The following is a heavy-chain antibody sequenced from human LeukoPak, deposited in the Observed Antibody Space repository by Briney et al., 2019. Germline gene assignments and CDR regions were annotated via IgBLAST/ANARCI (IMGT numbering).Heavy chain of an antibody. CDR1: GFTFSSYA. J-gene: IGHJ4*02. CDR3: ARAADFWSGYYPFDY. D-gene: IGHD3-3*01. Sequence: PGGSLRLSCAASGFTFSSYAMHWVRQAPGKGLEWVSSISGSSTYIYYADSVKGRFTISRDNAKNTLYLQMNSLRAEDTAVYYCARAADFWSGYYPFDYWGQGTLVTVSS. CDR2: ISGSSTYI. V-gene: IGHV3-21*01.